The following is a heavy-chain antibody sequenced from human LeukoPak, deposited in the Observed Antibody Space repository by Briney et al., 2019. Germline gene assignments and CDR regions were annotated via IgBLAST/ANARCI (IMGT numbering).Heavy chain of an antibody. V-gene: IGHV3-21*01. J-gene: IGHJ4*02. CDR1: GFTFSSYS. CDR3: ARRDSSGYYLDY. D-gene: IGHD3-22*01. CDR2: ISSSSSYI. Sequence: GGSLRLSCAASGFTFSSYSMNWVRQAPGKGLEWVSSISSSSSYIYYADSVKGRFTISRDNDKNSLYLQMNSLRAEDTAVYYCARRDSSGYYLDYWGQGTLVTVSS.